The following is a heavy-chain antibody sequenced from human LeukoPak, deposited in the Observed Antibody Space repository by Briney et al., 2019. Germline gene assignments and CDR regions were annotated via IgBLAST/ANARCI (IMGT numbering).Heavy chain of an antibody. J-gene: IGHJ3*02. CDR3: ARDPLTIWFGELSPGAFDI. CDR1: GGSISSSNL. CDR2: IYHTGST. V-gene: IGHV4-4*02. D-gene: IGHD3-10*01. Sequence: GTLSLTCAVSGGSISSSNLWRWGRQPPWKGLEWSGEIYHTGSTNYNPSPKSQVTISVDKSKNQFSLKLRSVTAADPAVYYCARDPLTIWFGELSPGAFDIWGQGTMVTVSS.